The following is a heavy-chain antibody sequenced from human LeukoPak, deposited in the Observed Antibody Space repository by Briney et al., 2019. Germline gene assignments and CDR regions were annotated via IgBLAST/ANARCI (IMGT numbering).Heavy chain of an antibody. J-gene: IGHJ4*02. CDR2: IYYSGST. CDR3: ARQSSGRSYGSGSSPLYYFDY. V-gene: IGHV4-59*08. Sequence: PSETLSLTCTVSGGSISSYYWSWIRQPTGKGLEWIGFIYYSGSTNYNPSLKSRVTISVDTSKSQFSLKVSSVTAADTAVYSCARQSSGRSYGSGSSPLYYFDYWGQGILVTVSS. CDR1: GGSISSYY. D-gene: IGHD3-10*01.